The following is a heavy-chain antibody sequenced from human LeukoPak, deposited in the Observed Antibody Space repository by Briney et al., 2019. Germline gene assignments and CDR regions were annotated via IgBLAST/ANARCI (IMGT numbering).Heavy chain of an antibody. D-gene: IGHD3-9*01. CDR2: ISSSSSYI. CDR3: ARGTDYDMTWEYDY. J-gene: IGHJ4*02. V-gene: IGHV3-21*01. CDR1: GFTFSSYS. Sequence: GGSLRRSCAASGFTFSSYSMNWVCQSPGKGLESPSSISSSSSYIYYADSVKGRFTISRDNAKNSLYLQMNSLRAEDTAVYYCARGTDYDMTWEYDYWGQGTLVTVSS.